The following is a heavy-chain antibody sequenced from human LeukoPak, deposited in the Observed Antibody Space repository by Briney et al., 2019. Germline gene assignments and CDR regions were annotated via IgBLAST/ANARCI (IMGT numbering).Heavy chain of an antibody. CDR3: ARDHSSRGFDY. J-gene: IGHJ4*02. Sequence: PSETLSLTCTVSGGSISSYYWSWIRQPPGKGLEWIGSMYHSGSTYDNPSLKSRVTISIDTSKNHFSLKLSSVTAADTAVYYCARDHSSRGFDYWGQGTLVTVSS. V-gene: IGHV4-38-2*02. CDR1: GGSISSYY. D-gene: IGHD5-18*01. CDR2: MYHSGST.